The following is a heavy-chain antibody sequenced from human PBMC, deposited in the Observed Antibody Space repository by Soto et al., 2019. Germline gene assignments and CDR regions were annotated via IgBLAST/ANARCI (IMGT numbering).Heavy chain of an antibody. CDR1: GGSISRYY. CDR2: IYYSGST. D-gene: IGHD1-7*01. CDR3: ARGVNPGTIDY. Sequence: TLSLTCTVSGGSISRYYWSWIRQPPGKGLEWIGYIYYSGSTDYNPSLKSRVTISVDTSKNQFSLKLSSVTAADTAVYYCARGVNPGTIDYWGQGTLVTVSS. J-gene: IGHJ4*02. V-gene: IGHV4-59*01.